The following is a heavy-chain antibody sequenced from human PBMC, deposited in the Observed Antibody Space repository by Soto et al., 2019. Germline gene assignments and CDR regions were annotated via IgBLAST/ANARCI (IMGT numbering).Heavy chain of an antibody. CDR2: IYNGATT. Sequence: SETLSLTCIVSGGSISSDYWTWTRQPPGQGLEWIGCIYNGATTNYNPSLKSRVTISVDTSKNQFSLKLTSVTAADTAVYYCARDDSQRTATYWGQGTLVTVSS. CDR1: GGSISSDY. V-gene: IGHV4-59*01. D-gene: IGHD1-26*01. CDR3: ARDDSQRTATY. J-gene: IGHJ4*02.